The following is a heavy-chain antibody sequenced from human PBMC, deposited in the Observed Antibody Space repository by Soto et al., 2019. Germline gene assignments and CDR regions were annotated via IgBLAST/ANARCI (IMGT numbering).Heavy chain of an antibody. J-gene: IGHJ6*04. CDR2: ISYDGTNK. Sequence: QVQLVESGGGEVQPGRSLTISCAASGFAFSTYGMHWVRQTPGKGLEWVAVISYDGTNKFYSDSVKGRFTISRDNFKNTLTLQMNSLRADDTAVYCCAKDLQSYGDYDYYCYGMDVWGVGARGTVSS. CDR3: AKDLQSYGDYDYYCYGMDV. V-gene: IGHV3-30*18. D-gene: IGHD4-17*01. CDR1: GFAFSTYG.